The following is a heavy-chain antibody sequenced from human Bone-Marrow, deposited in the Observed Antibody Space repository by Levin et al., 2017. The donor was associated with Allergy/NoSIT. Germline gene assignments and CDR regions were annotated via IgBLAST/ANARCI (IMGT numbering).Heavy chain of an antibody. V-gene: IGHV1-18*01. CDR3: ARGTHDDCSDGGCYLLAY. CDR1: GYRFRSYG. Sequence: ASVKVSCKASGYRFRSYGITWVRQAPGQGPEWMGWVSAWNGNTKFAEKFQGRVTMTTDALSNTAYMEMTNLRSDDTAIYYCARGTHDDCSDGGCYLLAYWGQGTQVTVSS. D-gene: IGHD2-15*01. J-gene: IGHJ4*02. CDR2: VSAWNGNT.